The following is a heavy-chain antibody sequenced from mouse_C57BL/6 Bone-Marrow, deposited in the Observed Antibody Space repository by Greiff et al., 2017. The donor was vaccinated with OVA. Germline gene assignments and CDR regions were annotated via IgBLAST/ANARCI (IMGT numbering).Heavy chain of an antibody. CDR1: GFTFSSYA. V-gene: IGHV5-4*01. CDR3: ARFDYGTY. D-gene: IGHD2-4*01. J-gene: IGHJ3*01. Sequence: EVQLVESGGGLVKPGGSLKLSCAASGFTFSSYAMSWVRQTPEKRLEWVATISDGGSYTYYPDNVKGRFTISRDNAKNNLYLQRSHLKSEDTAMYYCARFDYGTYWGQGTLVTVSA. CDR2: ISDGGSYT.